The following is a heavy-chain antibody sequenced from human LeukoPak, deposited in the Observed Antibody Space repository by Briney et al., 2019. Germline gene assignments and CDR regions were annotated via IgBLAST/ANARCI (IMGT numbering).Heavy chain of an antibody. D-gene: IGHD3-10*01. CDR1: GFTFSSYW. Sequence: GGSLRLSCAASGFTFSSYWMHRVRQAPGKGLVWVSRINSDGSSTSYADYVKGRFTISRDNAKNTLYLQMNSLRAEDTAVYYCARDPRGGGHDAFDIWGQGTMVTVSS. CDR3: ARDPRGGGHDAFDI. V-gene: IGHV3-74*01. CDR2: INSDGSST. J-gene: IGHJ3*02.